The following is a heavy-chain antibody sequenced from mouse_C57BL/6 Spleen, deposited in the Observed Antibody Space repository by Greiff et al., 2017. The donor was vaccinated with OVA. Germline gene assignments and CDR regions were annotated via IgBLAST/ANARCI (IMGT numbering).Heavy chain of an antibody. CDR2: ISSGSSTI. Sequence: EVKLMESGGGLVKPGGSLKLSCAASGFTFSDYGMHWVRQAPETGLEWVAYISSGSSTIYYADTVKGRFTISRDNAKNTLFLQMTSLRSEDTAMYYCAIYYDYDGAMDYWGQGTSVTVSS. CDR1: GFTFSDYG. CDR3: AIYYDYDGAMDY. V-gene: IGHV5-17*01. J-gene: IGHJ4*01. D-gene: IGHD2-4*01.